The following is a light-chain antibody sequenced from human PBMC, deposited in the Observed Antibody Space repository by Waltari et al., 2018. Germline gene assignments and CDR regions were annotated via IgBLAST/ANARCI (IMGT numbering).Light chain of an antibody. Sequence: EIVMTQSPATLSVSPGERATLSCRASQSVGTYLAWCQQKPGQAPRLLMYDASTRATGIPDRFSGSGSGTDFTLTISRLEPEDFAVYYCQQYDDWPLTFGGGTKVEI. CDR1: QSVGTY. V-gene: IGKV3D-15*01. CDR2: DAS. CDR3: QQYDDWPLT. J-gene: IGKJ4*01.